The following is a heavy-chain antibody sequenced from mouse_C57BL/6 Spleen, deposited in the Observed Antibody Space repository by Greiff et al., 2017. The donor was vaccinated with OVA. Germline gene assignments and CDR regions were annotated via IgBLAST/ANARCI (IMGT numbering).Heavy chain of an antibody. V-gene: IGHV5-17*01. CDR2: ISSGSSTI. Sequence: VQLQQSGGGLVKPGGSLKLSCAASGFTFSDYGMHWVRQAPEKGLEWVAYISSGSSTIYYADTVKGRFTISRDNAKNTLFLQMTSLRSEDTAMYYCARYYYGDYYAMDYWGQGTSVTVSS. CDR1: GFTFSDYG. J-gene: IGHJ4*01. D-gene: IGHD1-1*01. CDR3: ARYYYGDYYAMDY.